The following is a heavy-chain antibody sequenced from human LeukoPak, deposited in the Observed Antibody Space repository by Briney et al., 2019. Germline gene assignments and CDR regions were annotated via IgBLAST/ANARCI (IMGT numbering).Heavy chain of an antibody. V-gene: IGHV3-53*01. Sequence: PGGSLRLSCAASGFTVSSNYMSWVRQAPGEGLEWVAVIYSGGSTYYADSVKGRFTISRDNSKNTLYLQMNSLRVEDTAVYYCARGPVAGTNSFEYWGQGTLVTVSS. CDR1: GFTVSSNY. J-gene: IGHJ4*02. CDR2: IYSGGST. D-gene: IGHD6-19*01. CDR3: ARGPVAGTNSFEY.